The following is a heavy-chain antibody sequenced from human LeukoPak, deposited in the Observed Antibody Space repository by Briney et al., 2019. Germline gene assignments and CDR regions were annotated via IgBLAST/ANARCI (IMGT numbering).Heavy chain of an antibody. V-gene: IGHV3-33*01. J-gene: IGHJ5*02. CDR1: GFTFSSYG. Sequence: GGSLRLSCAASGFTFSSYGMRWVREAPGKALEWVAVIWYDGSNKYYADSVKGRFTISRDNSKNTLYLQMNSLRAEDTAVYYCARDRFWSGPYNWFDPWGQGTLVTVSS. CDR2: IWYDGSNK. CDR3: ARDRFWSGPYNWFDP. D-gene: IGHD3-3*01.